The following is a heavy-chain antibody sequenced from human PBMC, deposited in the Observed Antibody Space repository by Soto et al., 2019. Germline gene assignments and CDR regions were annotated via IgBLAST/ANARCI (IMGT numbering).Heavy chain of an antibody. Sequence: LRLSCAASGFTFSSYGMHWVRQAPGKGLEWVAVISYDGSNKYYADSVKGRFTISRDNSKNTLYLQMNSLRAEDTAVYYCAKRGYDSTGYYFDYWGQGTLVTVSS. D-gene: IGHD3-22*01. J-gene: IGHJ4*02. CDR1: GFTFSSYG. CDR2: ISYDGSNK. V-gene: IGHV3-30*18. CDR3: AKRGYDSTGYYFDY.